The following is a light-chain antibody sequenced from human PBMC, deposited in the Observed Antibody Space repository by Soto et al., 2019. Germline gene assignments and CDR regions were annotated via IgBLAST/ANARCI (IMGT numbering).Light chain of an antibody. V-gene: IGKV3-11*01. Sequence: EIVMTQSPATLSVSPGERATLSCRASQSVNQKLGWYQQKPGQAPRLLIYDASNRATGIPARFSGSGSGTDLTLTISSLEPEDFAVYYCQQRSSWPITFGQGTRLEIK. CDR1: QSVNQK. CDR2: DAS. CDR3: QQRSSWPIT. J-gene: IGKJ5*01.